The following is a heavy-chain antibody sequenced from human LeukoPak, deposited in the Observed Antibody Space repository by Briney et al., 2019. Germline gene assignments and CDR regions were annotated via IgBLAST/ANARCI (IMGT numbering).Heavy chain of an antibody. CDR3: ARRVNYYVLD. D-gene: IGHD3-10*02. CDR1: GGSISSGDDY. Sequence: PSQTLSLTCTVSGGSISSGDDYWSWIRQPPGKGLEWIGYIYYSGSTYYNPSLKSRVTISVGTSKNQFSLKLSSVCAAGTALHYCARRVNYYVLDWRQRTLVTVSS. V-gene: IGHV4-30-4*01. CDR2: IYYSGST. J-gene: IGHJ4*02.